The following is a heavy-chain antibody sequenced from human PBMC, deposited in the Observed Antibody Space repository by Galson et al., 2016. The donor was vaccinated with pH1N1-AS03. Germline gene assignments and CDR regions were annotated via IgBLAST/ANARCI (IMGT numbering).Heavy chain of an antibody. CDR1: GFTLSHYG. CDR2: VSYDGSNK. V-gene: IGHV3-30*01. Sequence: SLRLSCAASGFTLSHYGMHWVRQAPGKGLECVAVVSYDGSNKYYGDSVKGRFTISRDNSKNTLFLQVNGLRPEDTGVYYCARGSRGVGAIEVGFDPWGQGTLVTVSS. D-gene: IGHD1-26*01. J-gene: IGHJ5*02. CDR3: ARGSRGVGAIEVGFDP.